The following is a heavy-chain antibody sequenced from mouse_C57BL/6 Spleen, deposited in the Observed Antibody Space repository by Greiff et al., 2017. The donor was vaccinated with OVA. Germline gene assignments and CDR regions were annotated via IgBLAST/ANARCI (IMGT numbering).Heavy chain of an antibody. CDR3: ARGYLWFAY. V-gene: IGHV5-16*01. CDR1: GFTFSDYY. Sequence: EVQVVESEGGLVQPGSSMKLSCTASGFTFSDYYMAWVRQVPEKGLEWVANLNSDGSSTYYLDSLKSRFIISRDNAKNILYLQMSSLKSEDTATYYCARGYLWFAYWGQGTLVTVSA. CDR2: LNSDGSST. J-gene: IGHJ3*01.